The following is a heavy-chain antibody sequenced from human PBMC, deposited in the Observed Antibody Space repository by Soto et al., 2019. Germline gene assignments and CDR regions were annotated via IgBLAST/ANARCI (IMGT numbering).Heavy chain of an antibody. CDR3: AREVDYDYVWGSYRFSWFDP. V-gene: IGHV1-2*02. J-gene: IGHJ5*02. CDR2: INPNSGGT. CDR1: GYTFTGYY. D-gene: IGHD3-16*02. Sequence: ASVKVSCKASGYTFTGYYMHWVRQAPGQGLEWMGWINPNSGGTNYAQKFQGRVTMTRDTSISTAYMELSRLRSDDTAVYYCAREVDYDYVWGSYRFSWFDPWGQGPLVTVSS.